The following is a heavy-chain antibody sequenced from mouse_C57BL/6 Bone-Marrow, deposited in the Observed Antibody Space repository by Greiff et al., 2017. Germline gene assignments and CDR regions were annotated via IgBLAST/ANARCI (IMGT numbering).Heavy chain of an antibody. CDR3: ARIAGCATVVDGYFDV. CDR2: IWWDDDK. V-gene: IGHV8-8*01. CDR1: GFSLSTFGMG. J-gene: IGHJ1*03. D-gene: IGHD1-1*01. Sequence: QVTLKVSGPGILQPSQTLSLTCSFSGFSLSTFGMGVGWIRQPSGKGLEWLAHIWWDDDKYYNPALKRRPTISKDTSNNQVFLKIANGDSADTATCYCARIAGCATVVDGYFDVWGTGPTVTVSS.